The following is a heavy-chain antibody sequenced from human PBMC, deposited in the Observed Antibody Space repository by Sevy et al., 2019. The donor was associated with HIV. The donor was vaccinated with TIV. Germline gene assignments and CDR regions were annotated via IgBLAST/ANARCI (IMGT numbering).Heavy chain of an antibody. V-gene: IGHV3-30*18. J-gene: IGHJ6*02. CDR2: ISYDGSNK. CDR1: GFTFNNYG. Sequence: GGSLRLSCAASGFTFNNYGMHWVRQAPGKGLEWVAIISYDGSNKYYADSVKGRFTISRDNSKNTLFLQMNSLRAEDTAVYYCAKRYNYGYFYYYGMDVWGQGTTVTVSS. CDR3: AKRYNYGYFYYYGMDV. D-gene: IGHD5-18*01.